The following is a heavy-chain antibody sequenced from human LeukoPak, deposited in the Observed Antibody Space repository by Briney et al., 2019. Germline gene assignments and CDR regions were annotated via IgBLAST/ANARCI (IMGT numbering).Heavy chain of an antibody. V-gene: IGHV3-66*01. CDR3: ARGACGIQVHQAVEPNFYF. CDR2: IYSGGST. D-gene: IGHD5-18*01. CDR1: GFTVSSNY. J-gene: IGHJ4*02. Sequence: GGSLRLSCAASGFTVSSNYMSWVRQAPGKGLECVSVIYSGGSTYYADSVKGRFTISRDNSKNSLYLQMNDLRAEDTAVYYCARGACGIQVHQAVEPNFYFWGQGTLVSVSS.